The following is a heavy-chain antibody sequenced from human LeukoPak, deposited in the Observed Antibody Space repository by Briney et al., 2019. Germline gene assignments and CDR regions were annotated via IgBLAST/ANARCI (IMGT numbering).Heavy chain of an antibody. V-gene: IGHV3-30*03. CDR3: ARTRTVIVGASHFDY. CDR2: ISYDGSNK. J-gene: IGHJ4*02. CDR1: GFTFSSYG. Sequence: GGSLRLSCAASGFTFSSYGMHWVRQAPGKGLEWVAVISYDGSNKYYADSVKGRFTISRDNSKNTLYLQMNSLRAEDTAVYYCARTRTVIVGASHFDYWGQGTLVTVSS. D-gene: IGHD1-26*01.